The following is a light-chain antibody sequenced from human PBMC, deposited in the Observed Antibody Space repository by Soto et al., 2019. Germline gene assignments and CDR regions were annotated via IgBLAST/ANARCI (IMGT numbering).Light chain of an antibody. Sequence: IVWTQSPDTLSLSPGERATLSCRASQSVSSYLAWYQQKPGQAPRLLIYDASNRATGIPARFSGSGSGTDFTLTISSLEPEDFALYYCPQRSKWPLTFGGRTKVAI. CDR1: QSVSSY. CDR2: DAS. J-gene: IGKJ4*01. CDR3: PQRSKWPLT. V-gene: IGKV3-11*01.